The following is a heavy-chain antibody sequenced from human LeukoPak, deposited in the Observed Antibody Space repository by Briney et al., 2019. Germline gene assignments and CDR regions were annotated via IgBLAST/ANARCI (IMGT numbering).Heavy chain of an antibody. CDR1: GFILSSYA. D-gene: IGHD3/OR15-3a*01. V-gene: IGHV3-30*04. J-gene: IGHJ6*02. Sequence: PGGSLRLSCAASGFILSSYAIHWIRQAPGKGLEWVAVISSDGGAKYYADSVKGRFTISRDNAKNTLYLQMNSLGAQDTAVYYCTRVEGPNYYFYGMDVWGQGTTVTVFS. CDR3: TRVEGPNYYFYGMDV. CDR2: ISSDGGAK.